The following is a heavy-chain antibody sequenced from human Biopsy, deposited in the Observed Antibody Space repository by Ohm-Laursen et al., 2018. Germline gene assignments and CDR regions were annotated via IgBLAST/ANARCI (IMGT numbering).Heavy chain of an antibody. CDR2: IYYSVMT. Sequence: SETLSLTCPVSGDSVTKYYWSWIRQPPGKGLEWIGHIYYSVMTNYNPSLQSRVSISVDTSRNQVSLTLSSVTAAGTAVYYCARDSGILNYGNFKYYHYYGMDVWGQGTKVTVSS. CDR1: GDSVTKYY. D-gene: IGHD4-11*01. CDR3: ARDSGILNYGNFKYYHYYGMDV. V-gene: IGHV4-59*02. J-gene: IGHJ6*02.